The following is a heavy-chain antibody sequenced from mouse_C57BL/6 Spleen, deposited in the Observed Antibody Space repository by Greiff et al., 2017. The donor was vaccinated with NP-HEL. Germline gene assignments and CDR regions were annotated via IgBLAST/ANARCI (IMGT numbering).Heavy chain of an antibody. Sequence: VQLQQSVAELVRPGASVKLSCTASGFNIKNTYMHWVKQRPEQGLEWIGRIDPANGNTKYAPKFQGKATITADTSSNTAYLQLSSLTSEDTAIYYCALGAIYYDYGGYFDVWGTGTTVTVSS. V-gene: IGHV14-3*01. J-gene: IGHJ1*03. CDR1: GFNIKNTY. D-gene: IGHD2-4*01. CDR3: ALGAIYYDYGGYFDV. CDR2: IDPANGNT.